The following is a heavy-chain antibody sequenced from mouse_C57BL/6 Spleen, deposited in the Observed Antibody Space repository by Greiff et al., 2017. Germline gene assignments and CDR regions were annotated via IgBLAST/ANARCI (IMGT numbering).Heavy chain of an antibody. V-gene: IGHV1-26*01. Sequence: EVQLQQSGPELVKPGASVKISCKASGYTFTDYYMNWVKQSPGKSLEWIGDINPNNGGTSYNQKFKGKATVTVDKSSSTAYMELRSLTSEDSAVYYCARKEDGYYPAWFAYWGQGTLVTVSA. CDR3: ARKEDGYYPAWFAY. D-gene: IGHD2-3*01. J-gene: IGHJ3*01. CDR2: INPNNGGT. CDR1: GYTFTDYY.